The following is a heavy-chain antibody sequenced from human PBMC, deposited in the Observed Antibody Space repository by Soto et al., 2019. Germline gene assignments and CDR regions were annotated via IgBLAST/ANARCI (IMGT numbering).Heavy chain of an antibody. CDR1: GDTFTFYS. J-gene: IGHJ4*02. D-gene: IGHD3-10*01. CDR2: INPILSMS. V-gene: IGHV1-69*02. Sequence: QVQLVQSGAEVKRPGSSVKVSCKASGDTFTFYSINWVRQAPGLGLEWMGRINPILSMSNYAQRFQGRATMTAHKSTSTAYMELSSLRSEDTATYYCASSYGSGYRAFDYWGQGALVTVSS. CDR3: ASSYGSGYRAFDY.